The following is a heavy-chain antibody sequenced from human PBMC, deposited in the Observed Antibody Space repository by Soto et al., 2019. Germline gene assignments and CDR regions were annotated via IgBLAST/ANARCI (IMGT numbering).Heavy chain of an antibody. Sequence: VASVKVSFTASGGTFSSYTISWVRQAPGQGLEWMGRIIPILGIANYAQKFQGRVTITADKSTSTAYMELSSLRSEDTAVYYCAREIAAAGIIWFDPWGQGTLVTVSS. CDR2: IIPILGIA. J-gene: IGHJ5*02. D-gene: IGHD6-13*01. CDR3: AREIAAAGIIWFDP. CDR1: GGTFSSYT. V-gene: IGHV1-69*04.